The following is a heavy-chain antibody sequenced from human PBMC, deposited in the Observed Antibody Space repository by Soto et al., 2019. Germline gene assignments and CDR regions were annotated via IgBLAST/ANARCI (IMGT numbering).Heavy chain of an antibody. CDR2: IKQDGSEK. V-gene: IGHV3-7*01. D-gene: IGHD4-17*01. CDR1: GFTFSSYW. CDR3: ASHLTYGDYARWFDP. J-gene: IGHJ5*02. Sequence: GGSLRLSCAASGFTFSSYWMSWVRQAPGKGLEWVANIKQDGSEKYYVDSVKGRFTISRDNAKNSLYLQMNSLRAEDTAVYYCASHLTYGDYARWFDPWGQGTLVTVSS.